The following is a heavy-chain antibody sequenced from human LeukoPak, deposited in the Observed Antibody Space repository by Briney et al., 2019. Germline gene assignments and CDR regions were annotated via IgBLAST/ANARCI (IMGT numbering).Heavy chain of an antibody. CDR3: ARDVVEYCSGGCCTRYAY. J-gene: IGHJ4*02. V-gene: IGHV3-21*01. CDR2: ISTSSSYI. D-gene: IGHD2-15*01. CDR1: GFTFSSYN. Sequence: GGTLRLSCAASGFTFSSYNMNWVRQAPGKGLEWVSSISTSSSYIYYADSVKGRFTTSRHNAKNSLYLQMNSLRAEDTAVYYCARDVVEYCSGGCCTRYAYWGQGSLVTVSS.